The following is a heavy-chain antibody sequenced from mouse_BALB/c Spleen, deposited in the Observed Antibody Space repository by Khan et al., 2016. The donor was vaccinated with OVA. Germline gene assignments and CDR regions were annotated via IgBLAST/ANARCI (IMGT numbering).Heavy chain of an antibody. Sequence: EVQLQEWGKGRGKKGQERARNGRGKGEERIRGLGGPGVGRGPGNKLEWMGYISYSGSTNYNPSLKSRISITRDTSKNQFFLQLNSVTTEDTATYYCPTPARIKYWGQGTTLTVSS. J-gene: IGHJ2*01. CDR2: ISYSGST. CDR1: GEERIRGLG. CDR3: PTPARIKY. V-gene: IGHV3-2*02.